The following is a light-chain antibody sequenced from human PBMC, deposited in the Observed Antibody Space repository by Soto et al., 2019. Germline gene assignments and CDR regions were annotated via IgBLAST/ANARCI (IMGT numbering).Light chain of an antibody. CDR2: VGS. V-gene: IGKV1-39*01. Sequence: DIQMTQSPSSLSASVGDRVTISCRSSENIRNYLIWYRQKPGKAPELLMYVGSTLESGVPSRFSGSGLGTDFTLTIKSLQPEDFGVYYYKQSYIVPYTFGRGTSLDI. CDR3: KQSYIVPYT. J-gene: IGKJ2*01. CDR1: ENIRNY.